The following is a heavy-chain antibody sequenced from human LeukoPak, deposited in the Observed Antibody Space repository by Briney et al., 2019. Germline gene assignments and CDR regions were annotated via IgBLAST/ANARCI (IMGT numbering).Heavy chain of an antibody. V-gene: IGHV3-21*01. CDR3: SRARYCSSTSSYEGYYYYYDIDV. J-gene: IGHJ6*02. Sequence: GGALRLSCAASGFTFSSYIMNWVRQAPGKGLEWVSSISSSSRYIYYADSLKGRFTISRDNAKNSLYLQMNSHRAEDTEVYECSRARYCSSTSSYEGYYYYYDIDVWGQGTTVTVSS. CDR2: ISSSSRYI. D-gene: IGHD2-2*01. CDR1: GFTFSSYI.